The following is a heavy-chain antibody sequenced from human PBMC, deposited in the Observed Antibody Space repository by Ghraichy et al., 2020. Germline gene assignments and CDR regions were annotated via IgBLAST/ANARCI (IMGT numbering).Heavy chain of an antibody. V-gene: IGHV4-34*01. Sequence: SETLSLTCAVYGGSFSGYYWSWIRQPPGKGLEWIGEINHSGSTNYNPSLKSRVTISVDTSKNQFSLKLSSVTAADTAVYYCARLGCAKNNRLWFGEKGNAFDIWGQGTMVTVSS. D-gene: IGHD3-10*01. CDR2: INHSGST. J-gene: IGHJ3*02. CDR1: GGSFSGYY. CDR3: ARLGCAKNNRLWFGEKGNAFDI.